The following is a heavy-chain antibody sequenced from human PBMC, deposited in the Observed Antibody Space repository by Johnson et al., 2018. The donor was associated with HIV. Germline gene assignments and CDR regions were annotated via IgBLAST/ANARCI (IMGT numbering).Heavy chain of an antibody. J-gene: IGHJ3*02. CDR3: AKGAYYDFWSGYYTGIGAFDI. CDR1: GFTFGDYA. CDR2: IRSKAYGGTT. V-gene: IGHV3-49*04. Sequence: EVQLVESGGGLVQPGRSLRLSCTASGFTFGDYAMSWVRQAPGKGLEWVGFIRSKAYGGTTEYAASVKGRFTISRDDSKNTVYLQMNSLRVEDTAVYYCAKGAYYDFWSGYYTGIGAFDIWGQGTMVTVSS. D-gene: IGHD3-3*01.